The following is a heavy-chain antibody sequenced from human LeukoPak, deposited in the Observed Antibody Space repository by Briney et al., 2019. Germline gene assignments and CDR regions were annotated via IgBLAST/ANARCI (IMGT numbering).Heavy chain of an antibody. Sequence: GGSLRLSCAASGFTYSDVWMNWVRQAPGKGLEWVGRIKTNAEGGTLDYTAPVKGRFTISRDDSKNTLYLQMDSLEVEDTGMYYCTTGIDDEGGYWGQGTLVTVSS. CDR1: GFTYSDVW. D-gene: IGHD3-3*02. J-gene: IGHJ4*02. CDR3: TTGIDDEGGY. V-gene: IGHV3-15*07. CDR2: IKTNAEGGTL.